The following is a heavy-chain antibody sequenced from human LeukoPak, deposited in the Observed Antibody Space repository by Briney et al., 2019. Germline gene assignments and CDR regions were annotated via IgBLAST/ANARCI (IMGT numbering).Heavy chain of an antibody. CDR3: ARGGSSTWDFDY. V-gene: IGHV1-46*01. Sequence: ASVTVSCKASGYTFTNYYMHWVRQAPGQGLEWMGIFNPDGGSATYTQRFQARVTMTRDTSTSTAYMELSSLRFDDTAVYYCARGGSSTWDFDYWGQGTLVTVSS. D-gene: IGHD6-13*01. CDR1: GYTFTNYY. CDR2: FNPDGGSA. J-gene: IGHJ4*02.